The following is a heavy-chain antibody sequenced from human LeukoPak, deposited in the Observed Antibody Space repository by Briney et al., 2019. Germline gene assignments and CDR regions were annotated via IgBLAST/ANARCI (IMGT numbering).Heavy chain of an antibody. Sequence: KPSETLSLTCAVYGGSFSGYYWSWIRQPPGKGLEWIGEINHSGSTNYSPSLKSRVTISVDTSKNQFSLRLSSVTAADTAVYYCARGRLTVLIWFDPWGQGTLVTVSS. D-gene: IGHD1-14*01. J-gene: IGHJ5*02. CDR3: ARGRLTVLIWFDP. CDR2: INHSGST. CDR1: GGSFSGYY. V-gene: IGHV4-34*01.